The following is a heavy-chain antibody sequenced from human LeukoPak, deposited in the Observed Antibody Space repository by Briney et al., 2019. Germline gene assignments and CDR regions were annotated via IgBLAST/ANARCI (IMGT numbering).Heavy chain of an antibody. J-gene: IGHJ6*02. D-gene: IGHD3-10*01. V-gene: IGHV4-31*03. CDR2: FYYSGST. CDR1: GGSISSGGYF. Sequence: SETLSLTCTVSGGSISSGGYFWRWIRQHPGKGLEWIEYFYYSGSTYYNPSLKSRVTISVDTSKNQFSLKLSSVTAADTAVYYCARVMIRFGESMALDVWGQGTTVTVSS. CDR3: ARVMIRFGESMALDV.